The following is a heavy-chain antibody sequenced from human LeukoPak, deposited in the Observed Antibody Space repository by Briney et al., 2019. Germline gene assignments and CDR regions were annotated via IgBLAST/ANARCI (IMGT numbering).Heavy chain of an antibody. J-gene: IGHJ3*02. CDR1: GFTFSDYY. Sequence: GESLRLSCAASGFTFSDYYMSWIRQAPGKGLEWVSYISSSSSTIYYADSVKGRFTISRDNAKNSLYLQMNSLRAEDTAVYYCADRWLQPSDAFDIWGRGTMVTVSS. V-gene: IGHV3-11*04. D-gene: IGHD5-24*01. CDR3: ADRWLQPSDAFDI. CDR2: ISSSSSTI.